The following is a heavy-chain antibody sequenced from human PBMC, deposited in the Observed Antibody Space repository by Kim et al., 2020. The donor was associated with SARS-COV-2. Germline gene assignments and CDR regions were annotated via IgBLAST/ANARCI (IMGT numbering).Heavy chain of an antibody. J-gene: IGHJ4*02. CDR3: ARDPSSYGSGSYTIDY. CDR1: GGSISSSNYY. D-gene: IGHD3-10*01. CDR2: IYYSGTT. Sequence: SETLSLTCTVSGGSISSSNYYWGWIRQPPGKGLEWIGSIYYSGTTYYNPSLKSRVTISVDTSKNQFSLKLSSVTAADTAVYYCARDPSSYGSGSYTIDYWGQGTLVTVSS. V-gene: IGHV4-39*07.